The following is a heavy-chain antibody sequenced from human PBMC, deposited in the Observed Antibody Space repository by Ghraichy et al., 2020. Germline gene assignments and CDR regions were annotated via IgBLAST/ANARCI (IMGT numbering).Heavy chain of an antibody. J-gene: IGHJ1*01. V-gene: IGHV1-46*01. CDR2: ITPRSGDT. D-gene: IGHD2-15*01. Sequence: ASVKVSCKASGYTFTTYYMHWVRQAPGQGLEWLGIITPRSGDTTYAQKFKGRVAMTRDTSTSTVYMELSSLRSEDTAVYYCARASYCSGGNCYSPEYLQHWGQGTLVTVSS. CDR3: ARASYCSGGNCYSPEYLQH. CDR1: GYTFTTYY.